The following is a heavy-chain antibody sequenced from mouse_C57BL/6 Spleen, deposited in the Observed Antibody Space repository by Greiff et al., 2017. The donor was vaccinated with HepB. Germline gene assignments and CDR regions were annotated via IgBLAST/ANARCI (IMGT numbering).Heavy chain of an antibody. CDR1: GYTFTSYW. CDR3: ARWGYGSSLFAY. V-gene: IGHV1-55*01. D-gene: IGHD1-1*01. CDR2: IYPGSGST. J-gene: IGHJ3*01. Sequence: QVQLQQPGAELVKPGASVKMSCKASGYTFTSYWITWVKQRPGQGLEWIGDIYPGSGSTNYNEKFKSKATLTVDTSSSTAYMQLSSLTSEDSAVYYGARWGYGSSLFAYGGQGTLVTVSA.